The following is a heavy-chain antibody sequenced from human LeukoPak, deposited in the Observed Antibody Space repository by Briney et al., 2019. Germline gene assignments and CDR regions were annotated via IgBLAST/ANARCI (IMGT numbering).Heavy chain of an antibody. Sequence: PGGSLRLSCAASGFPFSTYSMNWVRQAPGKGLEWVSSISSSSSYIYYADSLKGRFTISRDNAKNSLCLQMNSLRDEDTAVYYCARDLNLSYWGQGTLVTVSS. CDR3: ARDLNLSY. CDR2: ISSSSSYI. V-gene: IGHV3-21*01. CDR1: GFPFSTYS. D-gene: IGHD2/OR15-2a*01. J-gene: IGHJ4*02.